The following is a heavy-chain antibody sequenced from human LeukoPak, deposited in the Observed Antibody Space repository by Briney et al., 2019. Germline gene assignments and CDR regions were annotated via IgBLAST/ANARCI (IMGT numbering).Heavy chain of an antibody. CDR1: GFTFSQYA. D-gene: IGHD2-15*01. V-gene: IGHV3-33*01. J-gene: IGHJ3*02. CDR2: IWYDGSND. CDR3: AREADCSGGSCYRGAFDI. Sequence: GRSLRLSCAASGFTFSQYAMHWVRQAPGKGLEWVAAIWYDGSNDYYADSVKGRFTISRDNSKSTLSLQMNSLRAEDTAVYYCAREADCSGGSCYRGAFDIRGQGTMVTVSS.